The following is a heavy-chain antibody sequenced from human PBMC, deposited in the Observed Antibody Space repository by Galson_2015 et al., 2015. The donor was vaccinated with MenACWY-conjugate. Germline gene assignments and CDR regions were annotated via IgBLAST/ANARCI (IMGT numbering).Heavy chain of an antibody. CDR1: GFTFSSYS. J-gene: IGHJ4*02. D-gene: IGHD3-16*02. Sequence: SLRLSCAASGFTFSSYSMNWVRQAPGKGLEWVSYISSSSSTIYYADSVKGRFTISRDNAKNSLYLQMNNLRDEDTAVYYCAREGTYYDYVWGSYHPFDYWGQGTLVTVSS. V-gene: IGHV3-48*02. CDR3: AREGTYYDYVWGSYHPFDY. CDR2: ISSSSSTI.